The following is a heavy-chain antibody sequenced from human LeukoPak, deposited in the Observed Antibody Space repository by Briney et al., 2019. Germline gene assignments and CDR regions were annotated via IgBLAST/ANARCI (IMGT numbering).Heavy chain of an antibody. J-gene: IGHJ4*02. CDR2: INPNSGGT. V-gene: IGHV1-2*06. CDR3: ASSITIFGVVQFDY. D-gene: IGHD3-3*01. Sequence: ASVKVSCKASGYTFTGYYMHWVRQAPGQGLEWMGRINPNSGGTNYAQKFRGRVTMTRDTSISTAYMELSRLRSDDTAVYYCASSITIFGVVQFDYWGQGTLVTVSS. CDR1: GYTFTGYY.